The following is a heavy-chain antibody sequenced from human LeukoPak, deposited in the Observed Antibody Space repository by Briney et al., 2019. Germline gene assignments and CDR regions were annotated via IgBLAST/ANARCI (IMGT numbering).Heavy chain of an antibody. CDR3: ARIRRGWSQNWDY. CDR2: IKQDGSEK. J-gene: IGHJ4*02. D-gene: IGHD6-19*01. V-gene: IGHV3-7*01. Sequence: SLRLSCAASGFTGSSYWMSWVRQAPGKELEWVANIKQDGSEKYYVDSVKGRFTISRDNAKNSLYLKMNSLRAEDTAVYYCARIRRGWSQNWDYWGQGTLVTVSS. CDR1: GFTGSSYW.